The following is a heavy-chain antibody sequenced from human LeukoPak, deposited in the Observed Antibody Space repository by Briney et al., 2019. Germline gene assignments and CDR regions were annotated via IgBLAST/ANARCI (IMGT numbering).Heavy chain of an antibody. CDR1: GGTFSSYT. Sequence: GASVKVSCKASGGTFSSYTISWVRQAPGQGLEWMGRIIPILGIANYAQKSQGRVTITADKSTSTAYMELSSLRSEDTAVYYCARARLGYHYYYYYMDVWGKGTTVTVSS. CDR3: ARARLGYHYYYYYMDV. D-gene: IGHD4-17*01. CDR2: IIPILGIA. V-gene: IGHV1-69*02. J-gene: IGHJ6*03.